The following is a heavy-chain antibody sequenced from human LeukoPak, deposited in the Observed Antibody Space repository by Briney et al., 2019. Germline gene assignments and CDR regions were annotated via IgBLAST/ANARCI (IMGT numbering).Heavy chain of an antibody. CDR2: ISTYNGNT. Sequence: ASVKVSCKASGYTFTNYGISWVRQAPGQGLEWMGWISTYNGNTNYAQKLQGRVTMTTDTSTSTAYMELRSLRSDDTAVYYCARDLYGGNSLTYHYWGQGTLVTVSS. CDR3: ARDLYGGNSLTYHY. J-gene: IGHJ4*02. CDR1: GYTFTNYG. V-gene: IGHV1-18*01. D-gene: IGHD4-23*01.